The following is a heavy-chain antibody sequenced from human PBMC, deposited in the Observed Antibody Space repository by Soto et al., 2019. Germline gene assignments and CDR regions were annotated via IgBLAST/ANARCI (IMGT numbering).Heavy chain of an antibody. Sequence: SETLSLTCAVSGGSIISGGYSWIWIRQPPGKGLEWIGYIYHSGSTYYNPSLKSRVTISVDRSKNQFSLKLSSVTAADTAVYYCARKVRGVNPYYFDYWGQGTLVTVSS. V-gene: IGHV4-30-2*01. CDR2: IYHSGST. CDR3: ARKVRGVNPYYFDY. J-gene: IGHJ4*02. CDR1: GGSIISGGYS. D-gene: IGHD3-10*01.